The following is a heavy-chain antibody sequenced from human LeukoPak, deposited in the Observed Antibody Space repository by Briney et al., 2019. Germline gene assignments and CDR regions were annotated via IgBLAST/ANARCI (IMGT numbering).Heavy chain of an antibody. V-gene: IGHV3-21*04. Sequence: GGSLRLSCAASGFTFSAYSMNWVRQAPGKGLEWVSSISSSSSYIYYADSVKGRFTISRDNSKNTLYLQMNSLRSDDTAVYYCARVGHRDEDHFDYWGQGTLVTVSS. CDR1: GFTFSAYS. D-gene: IGHD5-24*01. CDR3: ARVGHRDEDHFDY. CDR2: ISSSSSYI. J-gene: IGHJ4*02.